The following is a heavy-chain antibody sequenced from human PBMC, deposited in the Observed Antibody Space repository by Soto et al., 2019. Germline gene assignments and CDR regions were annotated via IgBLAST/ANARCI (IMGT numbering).Heavy chain of an antibody. J-gene: IGHJ6*02. CDR1: GYTFTSYY. D-gene: IGHD2-15*01. CDR3: ARRGGLDRSPYYYYYYGMDA. Sequence: ASVKVSCKASGYTFTSYYMHWVRQAPGQGLEWMGIINPSGGSTSYAQKFQGRVTMTRDTSTSTVYMELSSLRSEDTAVYYCARRGGLDRSPYYYYYYGMDAWAQGTTGTV. V-gene: IGHV1-46*01. CDR2: INPSGGST.